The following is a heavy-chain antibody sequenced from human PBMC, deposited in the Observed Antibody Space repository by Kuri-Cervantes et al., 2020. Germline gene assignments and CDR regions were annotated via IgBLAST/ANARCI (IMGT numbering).Heavy chain of an antibody. CDR2: VKPDGSQK. Sequence: GGSLRLSCAASGFTFSDYWMSWVRKAPGKGLEWVANVKPDGSQKYYVDSVKGRFTISRDNAKNSLFLQMNNLRVEDTALYYCASIGSGRPINYWGQGTLVTVSS. D-gene: IGHD3-10*01. V-gene: IGHV3-7*01. J-gene: IGHJ4*02. CDR3: ASIGSGRPINY. CDR1: GFTFSDYW.